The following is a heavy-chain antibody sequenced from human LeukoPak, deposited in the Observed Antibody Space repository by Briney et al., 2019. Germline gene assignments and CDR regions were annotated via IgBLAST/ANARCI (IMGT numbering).Heavy chain of an antibody. V-gene: IGHV3-20*04. J-gene: IGHJ1*01. Sequence: PGGSLRLSCAASGFTFDDYGMSWVRQAPGKGLEWVSGINWNGGSTGYADSVKGRFTISRDNAKNSLYLQMNSLRAEDTALYYCASFPYVVVTAGYFQHWGQGTLVTVSS. CDR2: INWNGGST. CDR3: ASFPYVVVTAGYFQH. CDR1: GFTFDDYG. D-gene: IGHD2-21*02.